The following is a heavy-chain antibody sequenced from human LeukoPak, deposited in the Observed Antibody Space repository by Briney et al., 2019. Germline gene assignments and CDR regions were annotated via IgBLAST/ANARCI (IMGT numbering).Heavy chain of an antibody. J-gene: IGHJ4*02. CDR2: ISSSSSYI. Sequence: GGSLRLSCAASGFTFSSYSMNWVRQAPGKGLEWVSSISSSSSYIYYADSVKSRFTISRDNAKNSLYLQMNSLRAEDTAVYYCARVTAVAGYDYWGQGTLVTVSS. CDR1: GFTFSSYS. CDR3: ARVTAVAGYDY. V-gene: IGHV3-21*01. D-gene: IGHD6-19*01.